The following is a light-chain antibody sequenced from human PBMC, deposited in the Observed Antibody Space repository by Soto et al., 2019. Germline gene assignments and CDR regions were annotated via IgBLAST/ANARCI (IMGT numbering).Light chain of an antibody. CDR3: LQYSSHSWT. V-gene: IGKV1-5*03. CDR1: QSINSW. J-gene: IGKJ1*01. CDR2: KAS. Sequence: DIQVTQSPSTLSASVGDRVTITCRASQSINSWLAWYQHKPGKAPKLLIYKASSLESGVPSRFSGSGSGTEFTLTINTLQPEDFASYHCLQYSSHSWTFGQETKVEMK.